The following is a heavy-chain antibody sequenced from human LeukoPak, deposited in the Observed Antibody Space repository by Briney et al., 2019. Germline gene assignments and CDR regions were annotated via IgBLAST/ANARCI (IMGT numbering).Heavy chain of an antibody. J-gene: IGHJ4*02. V-gene: IGHV4-34*01. CDR3: ASGPNSSGWQFSYYFDY. CDR2: INHSGST. CDR1: GGSFSGYY. D-gene: IGHD6-19*01. Sequence: PSETLSLTCAVYGGSFSGYYWSWIRQPPGKGLEWIGEINHSGSTNYNPSLKSRVTISVDTSKNQFSLKLSSVTAADTAVYYCASGPNSSGWQFSYYFDYWGQGTLVTVSS.